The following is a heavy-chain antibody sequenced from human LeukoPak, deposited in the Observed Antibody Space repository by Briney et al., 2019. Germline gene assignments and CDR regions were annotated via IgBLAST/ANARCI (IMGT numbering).Heavy chain of an antibody. Sequence: PGGSLRLSCAASGFTVSSNYMSWVRQAPGKGLEWVSVIYSGGSTYYADSVKGRSTISRDNSKNTLYLQMNSLRAEDTAVYFCAKDGATTPYYHFYMDVWGKGTTVTVSS. V-gene: IGHV3-53*01. CDR1: GFTVSSNY. J-gene: IGHJ6*03. D-gene: IGHD3-16*01. CDR2: IYSGGST. CDR3: AKDGATTPYYHFYMDV.